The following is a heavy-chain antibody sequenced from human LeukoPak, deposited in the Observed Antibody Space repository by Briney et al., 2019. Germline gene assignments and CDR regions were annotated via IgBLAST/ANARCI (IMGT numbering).Heavy chain of an antibody. J-gene: IGHJ5*02. CDR1: EYDFANYW. CDR3: ARRRYFDTYLDP. CDR2: VYPAGSII. D-gene: IGHD2/OR15-2a*01. Sequence: GESLKISCKGPEYDFANYWIGWVRQMPGRGLEWMGIVYPAGSIIHYSPSFQGQVTISVDRSVSTAYLQWTSLKASDSAMYFCARRRYFDTYLDPWGQGTLATVSS. V-gene: IGHV5-51*01.